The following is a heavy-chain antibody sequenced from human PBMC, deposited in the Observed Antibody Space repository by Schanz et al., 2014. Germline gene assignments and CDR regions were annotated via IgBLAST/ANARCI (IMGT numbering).Heavy chain of an antibody. V-gene: IGHV1-2*02. CDR3: ARTASHDVWRGYIPHYAFDL. CDR2: IDPNSGGT. Sequence: QVQLVQSGAAVKKPGASVKASCKASGNTLSAYYIHWIRQAPGQGLEWMGWIDPNSGGTNYAQKFQGRVTMTSDTSITTVYMEVNSLTSDDTAVFYCARTASHDVWRGYIPHYAFDLWGQGTVVIVSS. CDR1: GNTLSAYY. J-gene: IGHJ3*01. D-gene: IGHD3-3*01.